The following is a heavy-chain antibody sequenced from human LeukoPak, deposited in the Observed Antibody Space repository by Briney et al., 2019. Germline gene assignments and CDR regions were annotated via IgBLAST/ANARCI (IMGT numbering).Heavy chain of an antibody. CDR2: TYFRTKWSN. Sequence: SQTLSLTCAISGDRVSSSGVAWNWIRQSPSRGLEWLGRTYFRTKWSNDYAESVRSRLIINAYTSKNQFSLQLNSVTPEDTAVYYCARGKHSAFDIWGQGTMVTVSS. J-gene: IGHJ3*02. V-gene: IGHV6-1*01. CDR1: GDRVSSSGVA. CDR3: ARGKHSAFDI. D-gene: IGHD3-3*02.